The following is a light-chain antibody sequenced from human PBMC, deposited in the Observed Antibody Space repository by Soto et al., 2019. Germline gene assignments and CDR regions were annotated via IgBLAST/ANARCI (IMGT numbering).Light chain of an antibody. CDR3: VQGTHWPPLT. CDR2: KVS. Sequence: DVVVTQSPLSLPVTLGQAASISCRSSQSDGNTYLSWFHQRPGLSPRRLIHKVSNRDSGVPDRFSGSGSGTDFTLKISRVEAEDVGVYYCVQGTHWPPLTFGQGTRLEIK. J-gene: IGKJ5*01. V-gene: IGKV2-30*01. CDR1: QSDGNTY.